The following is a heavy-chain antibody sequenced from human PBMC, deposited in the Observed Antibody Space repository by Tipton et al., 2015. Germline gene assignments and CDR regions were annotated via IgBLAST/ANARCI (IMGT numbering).Heavy chain of an antibody. CDR2: ISTSGSTI. V-gene: IGHV3-48*01. CDR1: GFTFSSYS. D-gene: IGHD3-16*01. CDR3: VREGEPGLGKHYYYGMDV. Sequence: SLRLSCAASGFTFSSYSMNWVRQAPGKGLEWVSYISTSGSTIYYADSVKGRFTISRENAKNSLYLQMNSLRAEDTAVYFCVREGEPGLGKHYYYGMDVWGQGTTVTVSS. J-gene: IGHJ6*02.